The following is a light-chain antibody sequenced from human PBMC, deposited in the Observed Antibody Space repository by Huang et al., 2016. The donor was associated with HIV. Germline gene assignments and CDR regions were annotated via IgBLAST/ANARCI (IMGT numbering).Light chain of an antibody. CDR2: AAS. V-gene: IGKV3-15*01. Sequence: EVLKTQSPDILSVSPGDRATFSCRASQNVGSNLAWYQQRPGQAPRLLIYAASTRATGVPARFSGGGSGTEFTLTISRLQSEDFATYYCQQYNTWPPWAFGQGTTVEI. CDR3: QQYNTWPPWA. J-gene: IGKJ1*01. CDR1: QNVGSN.